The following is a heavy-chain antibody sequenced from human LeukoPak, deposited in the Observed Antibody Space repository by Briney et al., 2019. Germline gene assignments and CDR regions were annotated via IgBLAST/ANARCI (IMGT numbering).Heavy chain of an antibody. V-gene: IGHV3-23*01. Sequence: GGSLSLSCAASGFIFSTYWMSWVRQAPGKGLEWVSAISGSGGSTYYADSVKGRFTISRDNSKNTLYLQMNSLRAEDTAVYYCAKNVRGAYFDPWGQGTLVTVSS. CDR2: ISGSGGST. CDR3: AKNVRGAYFDP. J-gene: IGHJ5*02. D-gene: IGHD3-10*01. CDR1: GFIFSTYW.